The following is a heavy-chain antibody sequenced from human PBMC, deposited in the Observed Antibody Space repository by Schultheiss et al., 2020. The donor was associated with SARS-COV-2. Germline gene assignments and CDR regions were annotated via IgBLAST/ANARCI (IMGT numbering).Heavy chain of an antibody. CDR3: AKDRGDYVADY. CDR1: GFTFSNAW. V-gene: IGHV3-15*01. J-gene: IGHJ4*02. D-gene: IGHD4-17*01. CDR2: IKSKTDGGTT. Sequence: GGSLRLSCAASGFTFSNAWMSWVRQAPGKGLEWVGRIKSKTDGGTTDYAAPVKGRFTISRDDSKNTLYLQMNSLKTEDTAVYYCAKDRGDYVADYWGQGTLVTVSS.